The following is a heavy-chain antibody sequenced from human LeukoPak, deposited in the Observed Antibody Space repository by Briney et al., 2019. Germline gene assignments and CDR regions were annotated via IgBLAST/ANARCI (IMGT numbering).Heavy chain of an antibody. CDR2: ISNSGSTI. V-gene: IGHV3-48*03. CDR1: GFTFSSYE. Sequence: GGSLRLSCAASGFTFSSYEMNWVRQAPGKELEWVSYISNSGSTIYYADSVKGRFTISRDNAKNSLYLQMNSLRAEDTAVYYCARGAIVVVPARSLGFDYWGQGTLVTVSS. D-gene: IGHD2-2*01. J-gene: IGHJ4*02. CDR3: ARGAIVVVPARSLGFDY.